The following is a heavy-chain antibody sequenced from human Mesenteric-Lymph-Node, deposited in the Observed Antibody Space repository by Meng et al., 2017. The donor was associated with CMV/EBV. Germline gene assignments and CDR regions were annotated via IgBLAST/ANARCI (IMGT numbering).Heavy chain of an antibody. J-gene: IGHJ3*02. V-gene: IGHV3-30*02. Sequence: GESLKISCAASGFTFSSYGMHWVRQAPGKGLEWVAFIRYDGSNKYYADSVKGRFTISRDNSKNTLYLQMNSLRAEDTAVYYCAQVATGAFDIWGQGTMVTVSS. CDR3: AQVATGAFDI. CDR2: IRYDGSNK. D-gene: IGHD7-27*01. CDR1: GFTFSSYG.